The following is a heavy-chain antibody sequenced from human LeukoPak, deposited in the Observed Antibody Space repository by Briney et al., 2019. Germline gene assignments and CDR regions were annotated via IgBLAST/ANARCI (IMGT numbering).Heavy chain of an antibody. Sequence: SQTLSLTCTVSGASFNSDDQYWHWIRESPGKGLEWIGSMHPSGMLYNNPSLESRVTMPRDTSKIQFSLNLDSVTAADTAVYFCSIGLDSRKLGYWGEGILVSVSS. CDR2: MHPSGML. J-gene: IGHJ4*02. CDR3: SIGLDSRKLGY. CDR1: GASFNSDDQY. V-gene: IGHV4-31*03. D-gene: IGHD3-22*01.